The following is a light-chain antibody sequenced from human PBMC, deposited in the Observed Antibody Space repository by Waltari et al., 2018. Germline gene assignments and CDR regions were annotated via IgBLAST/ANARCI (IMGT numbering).Light chain of an antibody. CDR3: SSYTSSSTLV. Sequence: QSALTQPASVSGSPGQSIPISCSGSSSYVGGYNYVSWYQQHPGKAPKLFIYDASNRPSGISIRFSGSKSGNTASLTSSGLQAEDEAHYYCSSYTSSSTLVFGGGTKLTVL. CDR2: DAS. V-gene: IGLV2-14*03. J-gene: IGLJ2*01. CDR1: SSYVGGYNY.